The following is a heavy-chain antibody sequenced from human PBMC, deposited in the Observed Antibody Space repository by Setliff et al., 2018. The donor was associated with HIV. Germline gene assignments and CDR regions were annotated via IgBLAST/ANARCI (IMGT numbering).Heavy chain of an antibody. D-gene: IGHD3-3*01. CDR1: GGSISSYY. V-gene: IGHV4-39*01. Sequence: SETLSLTCTVSGGSISSYYWGWIRQPPGKGLEWIGHIYYSGSTYYNPSLKSRVTISVDTSKNQSSLKLSSVTAADTAMYYCARRLSGPQGWLLSNWFDPWGQGTLVTVSS. CDR3: ARRLSGPQGWLLSNWFDP. CDR2: IYYSGST. J-gene: IGHJ5*02.